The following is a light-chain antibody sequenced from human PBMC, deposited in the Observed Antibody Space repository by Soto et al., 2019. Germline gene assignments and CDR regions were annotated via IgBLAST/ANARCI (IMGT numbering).Light chain of an antibody. CDR2: GAS. J-gene: IGKJ5*01. CDR3: QQYGSSPRT. Sequence: EIVMTQSPATLSVSPGERATLSCRASQSVSSFLAWYQQKPGQAPRLLIYGASIRATGIPARFSGSGSGTDFTLTITRLEPEDFAVYYCQQYGSSPRTFGQGTRLEIK. CDR1: QSVSSF. V-gene: IGKV3-20*01.